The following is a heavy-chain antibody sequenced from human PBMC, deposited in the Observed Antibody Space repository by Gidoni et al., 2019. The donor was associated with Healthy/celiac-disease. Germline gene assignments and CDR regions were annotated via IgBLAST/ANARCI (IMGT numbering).Heavy chain of an antibody. CDR1: GFTFSSYA. Sequence: EVQLLESGGGLVQPGGSLRLSCAASGFTFSSYAMSWVRQAPGKGLEWVSAISGSGGSTYYADSVKGRFTISRDNSKNTLYLQMNSLRAEDTAVYYCAKDYQYSSGYYYYGMDVWGQGTTVTVSS. V-gene: IGHV3-23*01. CDR2: ISGSGGST. J-gene: IGHJ6*02. D-gene: IGHD3-22*01. CDR3: AKDYQYSSGYYYYGMDV.